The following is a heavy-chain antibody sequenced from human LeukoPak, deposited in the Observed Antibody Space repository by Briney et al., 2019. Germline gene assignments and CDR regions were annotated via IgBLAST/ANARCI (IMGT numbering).Heavy chain of an antibody. CDR3: TRGGGYSSFDS. J-gene: IGHJ4*03. CDR2: INNDGTGT. V-gene: IGHV3-74*01. CDR1: GFTFSSYW. D-gene: IGHD2-2*02. Sequence: GGSLRLSCAASGFTFSSYWMHLVRQAPGKGLVWVSHINNDGTGTTYADSVKGRFTISRDNAKNTLYLQMNSLRAEDTAVYYCTRGGGYSSFDSWGQGTLVTVSS.